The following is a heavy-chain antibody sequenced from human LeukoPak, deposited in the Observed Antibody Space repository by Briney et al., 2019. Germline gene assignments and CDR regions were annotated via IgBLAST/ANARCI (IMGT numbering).Heavy chain of an antibody. CDR3: ASSDSPGYYYYYMDV. CDR1: GGSISSGSYY. CDR2: IYTSGST. Sequence: SETLSLTCTVSGGSISSGSYYWSWIRQPAGKGLEWIGRIYTSGSTNYNPSLKSRVTISVDTSKNQFSLKLSSVTAADTAVYYCASSDSPGYYYYYMDVWGKGTTVTVSS. D-gene: IGHD2-21*02. V-gene: IGHV4-61*02. J-gene: IGHJ6*03.